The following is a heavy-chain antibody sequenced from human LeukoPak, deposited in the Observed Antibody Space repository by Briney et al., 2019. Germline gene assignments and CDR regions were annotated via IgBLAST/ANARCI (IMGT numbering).Heavy chain of an antibody. CDR1: GGSFSGYY. CDR3: ARATTSGSYLFFQH. J-gene: IGHJ1*01. V-gene: IGHV4-34*01. D-gene: IGHD1-26*01. CDR2: INHSGST. Sequence: SETLSLTCAVYGGSFSGYYWSWIRQPPGKGLEWIGEINHSGSTNYNPSLKSRVTISVDTSKNQFSLKLSSVTAADTAVYYCARATTSGSYLFFQHWGQGTLVTVSS.